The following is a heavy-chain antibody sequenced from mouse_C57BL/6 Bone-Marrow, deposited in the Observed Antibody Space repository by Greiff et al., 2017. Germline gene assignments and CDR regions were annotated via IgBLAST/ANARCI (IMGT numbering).Heavy chain of an antibody. D-gene: IGHD3-3*01. CDR3: ARHRAPYFDY. J-gene: IGHJ2*01. CDR2: ISSGGSYT. V-gene: IGHV5-6*01. CDR1: GFTFSSYG. Sequence: VQLKESGGDLVKPGGSLKLSCAASGFTFSSYGMSWVRQTPDKRLEWVATISSGGSYTYYPDSVKGRFTISRDNAKNTLYLQMSSLKSEDTAMYYCARHRAPYFDYWGQGTTRTVSS.